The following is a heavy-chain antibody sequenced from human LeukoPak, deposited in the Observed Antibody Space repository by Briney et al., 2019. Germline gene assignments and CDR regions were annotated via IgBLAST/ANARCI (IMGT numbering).Heavy chain of an antibody. J-gene: IGHJ1*01. D-gene: IGHD3-22*01. V-gene: IGHV3-74*01. Sequence: GGSLRLSCAASGFTLSSYWMSWVRQAPGKGLVWVSGINSDGSDTSYADSVQGRFTISRDNSNNTLYLQMNSVRAEDTAVYYCAKGRRGSSYVHYFDTWGQGTLVTVSS. CDR1: GFTLSSYW. CDR2: INSDGSDT. CDR3: AKGRRGSSYVHYFDT.